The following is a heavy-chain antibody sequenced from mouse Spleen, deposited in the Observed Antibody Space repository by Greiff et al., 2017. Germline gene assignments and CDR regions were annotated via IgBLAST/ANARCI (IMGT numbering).Heavy chain of an antibody. Sequence: EVKLMESGGGLVKPGGSLKLSCAASGFTFSDYGMHWVRQAPEKGLEWVAYISSGSSTIYYADTVKGRFTISRDNAKNTLFLQMTSLRSEDTAMYYCARPHYSYAMDYWGQGTSVTVSS. CDR2: ISSGSSTI. D-gene: IGHD1-2*01. CDR3: ARPHYSYAMDY. J-gene: IGHJ4*01. CDR1: GFTFSDYG. V-gene: IGHV5-17*01.